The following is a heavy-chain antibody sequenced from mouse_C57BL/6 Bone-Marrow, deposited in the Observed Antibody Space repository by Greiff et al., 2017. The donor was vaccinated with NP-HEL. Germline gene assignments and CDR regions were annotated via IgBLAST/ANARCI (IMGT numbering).Heavy chain of an antibody. V-gene: IGHV1-55*01. CDR1: GYTFTSYW. J-gene: IGHJ1*03. CDR3: ARWYYGSSWYFDV. CDR2: IYPGSGST. D-gene: IGHD1-1*01. Sequence: VQLQQPGAELVKPGASVKMSCKASGYTFTSYWITWVKQRPGQGLEWIGDIYPGSGSTNYNEKFKSKATLTVDTSSSTAYMQLSSLTSEDSAVYYCARWYYGSSWYFDVWGTGTTLTVSS.